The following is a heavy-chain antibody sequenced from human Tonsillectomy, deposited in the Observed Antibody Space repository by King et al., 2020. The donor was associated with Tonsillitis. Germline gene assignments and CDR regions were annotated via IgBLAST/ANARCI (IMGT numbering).Heavy chain of an antibody. V-gene: IGHV3-30-3*01. D-gene: IGHD4-17*01. CDR3: ARRDGALDYYYSDLDV. J-gene: IGHJ6*02. Sequence: VQLVESGGGVVQPGRSLRLSCAASGFTFSNYAMHWVRQAPGKGLEWVAVISFDGSNKNFADSVKGRLTISRDNTKNTLYLQMDSLRAEDTAVYYCARRDGALDYYYSDLDVWGQGTTVTVSS. CDR1: GFTFSNYA. CDR2: ISFDGSNK.